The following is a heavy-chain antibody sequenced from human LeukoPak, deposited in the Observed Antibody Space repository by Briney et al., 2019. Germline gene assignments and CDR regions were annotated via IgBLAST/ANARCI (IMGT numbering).Heavy chain of an antibody. CDR1: GFTFSDYY. Sequence: GGSLRLSRAASGFTFSDYYMSWIRQAPRKGLERVSYISSRGSSIYYAHSVKGRFTISSDNAKNSLYLQMNSLRAEDTAVYYCARDAHDGDDYYYMDVWGKVTTVTVS. D-gene: IGHD3-16*01. CDR3: ARDAHDGDDYYYMDV. J-gene: IGHJ6*03. V-gene: IGHV3-11*01. CDR2: ISSRGSSI.